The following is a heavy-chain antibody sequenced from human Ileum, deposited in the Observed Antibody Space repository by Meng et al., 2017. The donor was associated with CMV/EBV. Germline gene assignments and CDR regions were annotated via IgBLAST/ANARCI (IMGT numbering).Heavy chain of an antibody. CDR2: IHPNGST. CDR3: ARSQDNHKGGVH. CDR1: DGSFSDCY. J-gene: IGHJ4*02. Sequence: WGPVLLRPSEPLALTGDVYDGSFSDCYWSSTRHLPGKGLEWIGEIHPNGSTHYNPSLESRVSISVHMSNIHFSLKVSSVTAADKAVYYCARSQDNHKGGVHWGQGTLVTVSS. V-gene: IGHV4-34*01. D-gene: IGHD1-14*01.